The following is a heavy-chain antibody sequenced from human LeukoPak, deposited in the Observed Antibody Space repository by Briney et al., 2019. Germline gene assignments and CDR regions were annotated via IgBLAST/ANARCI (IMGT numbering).Heavy chain of an antibody. Sequence: GGSLRLSCAASGFTFSNYAMRGVRQAPGKGLEWVSGISNSGGSTYYADSVKGRFTISRDNSKNTLYLHMNSLRAEDTAVYYCAKYQDQRLLLAFDYWGQGTLVTVSS. J-gene: IGHJ4*02. D-gene: IGHD6-25*01. CDR3: AKYQDQRLLLAFDY. CDR2: ISNSGGST. V-gene: IGHV3-23*01. CDR1: GFTFSNYA.